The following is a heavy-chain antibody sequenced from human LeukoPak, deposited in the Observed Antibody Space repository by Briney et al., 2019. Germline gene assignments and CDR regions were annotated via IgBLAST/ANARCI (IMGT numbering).Heavy chain of an antibody. CDR2: IIPILGIA. Sequence: SVKVSCKASGYTFTGYYMHWVRQAPGQGLEWMGRIIPILGIANYAQKFQGRVTITADKSTSTAYMELSSLRSEDTAVYYCAREYFYYDSSGYYVTEYFQHWGQGTLVTVSS. CDR3: AREYFYYDSSGYYVTEYFQH. CDR1: GYTFTGYY. D-gene: IGHD3-22*01. V-gene: IGHV1-69*04. J-gene: IGHJ1*01.